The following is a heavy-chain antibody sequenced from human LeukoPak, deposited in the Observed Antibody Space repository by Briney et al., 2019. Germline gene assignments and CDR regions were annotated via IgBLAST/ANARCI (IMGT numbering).Heavy chain of an antibody. CDR1: GGSISSGGFY. J-gene: IGHJ4*02. CDR3: AREGYCSGGSCYLFASIDY. D-gene: IGHD2-15*01. CDR2: IYHSGST. V-gene: IGHV4-30-2*05. Sequence: SQTLSLTCSVSGGSISSGGFYWSWIRQPPGTGLEWVGNIYHSGSTYYNPSLKSRVTISVDTSKNQFSLKLSSVTAADTAVYYCAREGYCSGGSCYLFASIDYWGQGTLVTVSS.